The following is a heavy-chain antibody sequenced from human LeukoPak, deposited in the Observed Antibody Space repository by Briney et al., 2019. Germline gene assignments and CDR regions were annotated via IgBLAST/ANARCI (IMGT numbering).Heavy chain of an antibody. CDR1: GGSFSDKY. J-gene: IGHJ4*02. Sequence: SETLSLTCAVYGGSFSDKYWSWIRQPPGKGLEWIGEIKHYERTGYNPSLKSRVTISIDTSKNQFSLKLSSVTAADTAVYYCARVGRTGYSGSHHFDYWGQGTLVTVSS. CDR3: ARVGRTGYSGSHHFDY. D-gene: IGHD1-26*01. CDR2: IKHYERT. V-gene: IGHV4-34*01.